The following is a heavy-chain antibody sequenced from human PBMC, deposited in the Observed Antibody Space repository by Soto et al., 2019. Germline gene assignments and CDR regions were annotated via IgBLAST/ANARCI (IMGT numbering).Heavy chain of an antibody. CDR1: GFTVSTYG. CDR3: TGGVASGY. J-gene: IGHJ4*02. CDR2: ISRDGGTK. Sequence: ESGGGVVQPGRSLRLSCAVSGFTVSTYGMHWVRQAPGKGLEWVAVISRDGGTKYYADSVKGRFTISRDNSRNTLFLEMNNLRGDDMGVYYCTGGVASGYWGQGTLVTVSS. D-gene: IGHD2-8*02. V-gene: IGHV3-30*03.